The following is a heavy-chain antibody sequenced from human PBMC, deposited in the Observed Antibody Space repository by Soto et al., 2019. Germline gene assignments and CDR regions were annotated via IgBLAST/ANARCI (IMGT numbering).Heavy chain of an antibody. D-gene: IGHD2-2*01. CDR2: ISGSGGST. CDR3: ATYGGYCSSTSCYYYYGMDV. J-gene: IGHJ6*02. Sequence: GGSLRLSCAASGFTFSSYAMSWVRQAPGKGLEWVSAISGSGGSTYYADSVKGRFTISRDNSKNTLYLQMNSLRAEDTAVYYCATYGGYCSSTSCYYYYGMDVWGQGTTVTVSS. CDR1: GFTFSSYA. V-gene: IGHV3-23*01.